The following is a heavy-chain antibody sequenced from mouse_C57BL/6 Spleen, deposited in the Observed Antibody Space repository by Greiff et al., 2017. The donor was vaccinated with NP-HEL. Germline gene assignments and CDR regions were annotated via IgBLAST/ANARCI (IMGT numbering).Heavy chain of an antibody. CDR2: ISDGGSYT. CDR3: AREIVTPHWYFDV. V-gene: IGHV5-4*01. D-gene: IGHD2-5*01. CDR1: GFTFSSYA. J-gene: IGHJ1*03. Sequence: DVMLVESGGGLVKPGGSLKLSCAASGFTFSSYAMSWVRQTPEKRLEWVATISDGGSYTYYPDNVKGRFTISRDNAKNNLYLQMSHLKSEDTAMYYCAREIVTPHWYFDVWGTGTTVTVSS.